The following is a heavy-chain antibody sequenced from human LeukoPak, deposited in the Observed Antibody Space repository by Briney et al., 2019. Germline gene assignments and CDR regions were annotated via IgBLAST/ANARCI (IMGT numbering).Heavy chain of an antibody. J-gene: IGHJ4*02. Sequence: PSQTLSLTCTVSGGSISSGDYYWSWIRQPPGKGLEGIGYIYYSGSTYYNPSLKSRVTISVDTSKNQFSLKLSSVTAADTAVHYCARVEMATILFDYWGQGTLVTVSS. CDR2: IYYSGST. V-gene: IGHV4-30-4*01. CDR1: GGSISSGDYY. CDR3: ARVEMATILFDY. D-gene: IGHD5-24*01.